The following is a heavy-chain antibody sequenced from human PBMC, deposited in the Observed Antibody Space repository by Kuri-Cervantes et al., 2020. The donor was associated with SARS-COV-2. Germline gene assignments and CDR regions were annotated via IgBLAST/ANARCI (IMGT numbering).Heavy chain of an antibody. CDR2: IRYDGSNK. V-gene: IGHV3-30*02. Sequence: GESLKISCAASGFTFSSYGMHWVRQAPGKGLEWVAFIRYDGSNKYYADSVKGRFTISRDNSKNTLYLQMNSLRAEDTAVYYCAREVVVPAAVIDYWGQGTLVTVSS. J-gene: IGHJ4*02. CDR1: GFTFSSYG. CDR3: AREVVVPAAVIDY. D-gene: IGHD2-2*01.